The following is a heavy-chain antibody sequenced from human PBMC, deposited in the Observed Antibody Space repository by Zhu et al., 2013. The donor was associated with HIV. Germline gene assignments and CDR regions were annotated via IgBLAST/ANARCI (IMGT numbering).Heavy chain of an antibody. V-gene: IGHV1-8*01. Sequence: QVQLVQSGPEVQKPGASVKVACQSSRYTMNNNDINWVRQATGQGLEWMGWMNPKSGNTGFARMFQGRVTLSRNASISMAYMELSGLMSEDTATYYCVKVRFVRGXSSWPLEHWGQGTLGHRLF. CDR2: MNPKSGNT. CDR1: RYTMNNND. D-gene: IGHD6-13*01. J-gene: IGHJ1*01. CDR3: VKVRFVRGXSSWPLEH.